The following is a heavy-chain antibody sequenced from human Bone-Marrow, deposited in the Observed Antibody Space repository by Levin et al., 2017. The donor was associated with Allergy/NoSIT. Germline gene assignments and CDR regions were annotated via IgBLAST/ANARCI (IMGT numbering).Heavy chain of an antibody. J-gene: IGHJ4*02. V-gene: IGHV4-61*02. Sequence: SETLSLTCTVSGDAVGSGGYYWTWIRQPAGKGLEWIGRVFSTGTTTYNPSLKTRVTISRDTSKNQFSLRLSSVTAADTAVYYCARGGWPGSGYFGNWGQGTLVIVSS. D-gene: IGHD3-10*01. CDR3: ARGGWPGSGYFGN. CDR1: GDAVGSGGYY. CDR2: VFSTGTT.